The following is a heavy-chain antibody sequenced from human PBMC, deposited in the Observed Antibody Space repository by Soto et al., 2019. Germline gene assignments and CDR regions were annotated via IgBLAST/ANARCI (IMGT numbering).Heavy chain of an antibody. CDR3: VRGVLGP. J-gene: IGHJ5*02. CDR1: GGSVTSGGYH. CDR2: MYYTGTT. D-gene: IGHD7-27*01. V-gene: IGHV4-61*08. Sequence: PSETLSLTCSVSGGSVTSGGYHWNWIRQSPGKGLEWIGYMYYTGTTNYNPSLRRRVSISIDTSKNQSSLKLTSVTAADTVIYYCVRGVLGPWGQGTQVTVSS.